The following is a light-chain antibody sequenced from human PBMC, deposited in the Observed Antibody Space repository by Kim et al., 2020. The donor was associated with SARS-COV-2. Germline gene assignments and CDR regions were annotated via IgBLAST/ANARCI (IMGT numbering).Light chain of an antibody. J-gene: IGKJ4*01. CDR1: QGISSW. CDR2: GAS. Sequence: ASVGDRVTITCRASQGISSWLAWYQQKPDNAPRSLIYGASNLQSGVPSRFSGSGSGRDFTLTISNLQPEDFATYFCQQYNSFPLTFGGGTKVDIK. V-gene: IGKV1D-16*01. CDR3: QQYNSFPLT.